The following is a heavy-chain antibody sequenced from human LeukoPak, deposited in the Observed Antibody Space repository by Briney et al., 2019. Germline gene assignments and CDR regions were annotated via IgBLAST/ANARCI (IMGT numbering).Heavy chain of an antibody. CDR3: AKEGGAWELQGYFDY. CDR2: ISYDGSNK. Sequence: GGSLRLSCAASGFTFSSYGMHWVRQAPGKGLEWVAVISYDGSNKYYADSVKGRFTISRDNSKNTLYLQMNSLRAEDTAVYYCAKEGGAWELQGYFDYWGQGTLVTVSS. D-gene: IGHD1-26*01. V-gene: IGHV3-30*18. J-gene: IGHJ4*02. CDR1: GFTFSSYG.